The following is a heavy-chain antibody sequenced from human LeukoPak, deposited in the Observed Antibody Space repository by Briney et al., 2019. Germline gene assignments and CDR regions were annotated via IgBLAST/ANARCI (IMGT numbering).Heavy chain of an antibody. D-gene: IGHD3-10*01. CDR2: INPSGGST. CDR3: ARVEGESFDY. J-gene: IGHJ4*02. CDR1: GYTFTSYY. V-gene: IGHV1-46*01. Sequence: GASVKVSCKASGYTFTSYYMHWVRQAPGQGLEWMGIINPSGGSTSYAQKFQGRVTITRDTSASTAYMELSSLRSEDTAVYYCARVEGESFDYWGQGTLVTVSS.